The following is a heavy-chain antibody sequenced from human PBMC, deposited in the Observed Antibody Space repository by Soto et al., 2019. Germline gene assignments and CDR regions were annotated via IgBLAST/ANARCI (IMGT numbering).Heavy chain of an antibody. D-gene: IGHD3-22*01. Sequence: PGEALKTSCKGSGYSFTSYWIGWVRQMPGKGLEWMGIIYSGDSDTRYSPSFQGQVPISADKSISTAYLQWSRLKASDTALYYCARLRITMIVVAPAGAFDIWGQGTMVTVSS. V-gene: IGHV5-51*01. CDR2: IYSGDSDT. CDR3: ARLRITMIVVAPAGAFDI. CDR1: GYSFTSYW. J-gene: IGHJ3*02.